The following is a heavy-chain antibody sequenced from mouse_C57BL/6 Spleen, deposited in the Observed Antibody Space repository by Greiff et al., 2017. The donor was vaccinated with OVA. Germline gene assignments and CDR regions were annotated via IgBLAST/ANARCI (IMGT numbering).Heavy chain of an antibody. V-gene: IGHV1-61*01. CDR3: ARRDYDYDAWFAY. J-gene: IGHJ3*01. CDR1: GYTFTSYW. D-gene: IGHD2-4*01. Sequence: QVQLQQPGAELVRPGSSVKLSCKASGYTFTSYWMDWVKQRPGQGLEWIGKIYPSDSETHYNQKFKDKATLTVDKSSSTAYMQLSSLTSEDSAVYYCARRDYDYDAWFAYWGQGTLVTVSA. CDR2: IYPSDSET.